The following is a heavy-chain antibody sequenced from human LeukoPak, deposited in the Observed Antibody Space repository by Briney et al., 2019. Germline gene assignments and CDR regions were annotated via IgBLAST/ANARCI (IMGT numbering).Heavy chain of an antibody. Sequence: PGGSLRLSCAASGFTFISYAMSWVRQAPGKGLEWVSAISGRGGSTYYADPVKGRFTISRDNSNNTLYLQMNSLRAEDTALYYCAKARDCSTIWAATFDCWGQGTLVTVSS. D-gene: IGHD6-13*01. J-gene: IGHJ4*02. V-gene: IGHV3-23*01. CDR3: AKARDCSTIWAATFDC. CDR2: ISGRGGST. CDR1: GFTFISYA.